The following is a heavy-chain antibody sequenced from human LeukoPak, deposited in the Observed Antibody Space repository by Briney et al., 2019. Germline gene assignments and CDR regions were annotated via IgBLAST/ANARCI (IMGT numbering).Heavy chain of an antibody. CDR3: TRIDIAVASAFILDAFGI. CDR2: ISSSSSTI. CDR1: GFTFSSYS. V-gene: IGHV3-48*04. D-gene: IGHD2-2*01. Sequence: GGSLRLSCAASGFTFSSYSMNWVRQAPGKGLEWVSYISSSSSTIYYADSVKGRFTISRDNAKNSVYLQMNSLRAEDTAVYYCTRIDIAVASAFILDAFGIWGQGTMVTVSS. J-gene: IGHJ3*02.